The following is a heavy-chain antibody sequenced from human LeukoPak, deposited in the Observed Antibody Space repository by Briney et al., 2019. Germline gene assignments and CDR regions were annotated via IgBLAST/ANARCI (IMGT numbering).Heavy chain of an antibody. Sequence: SETLSLTCTVSGGSISSSSYYWGWIRQPPGEGLEWIGSIYYSGSTYYNPSLRSRVTISVDTSKNQFSLKLSSVTAADTAVYYCARHLLVGPTSLDYWGQGTLVTVSS. J-gene: IGHJ4*02. CDR3: ARHLLVGPTSLDY. CDR1: GGSISSSSYY. CDR2: IYYSGST. V-gene: IGHV4-39*01. D-gene: IGHD6-13*01.